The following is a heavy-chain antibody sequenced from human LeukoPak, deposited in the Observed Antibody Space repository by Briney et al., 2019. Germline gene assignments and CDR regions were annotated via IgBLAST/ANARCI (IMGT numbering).Heavy chain of an antibody. CDR2: IYYTGTT. J-gene: IGHJ4*02. D-gene: IGHD3-10*01. Sequence: PSETLSLTCTVSGGSISSSLYHWGWIRQSPGKNLEWLGSIYYTGTTHYNPSLKSRVTISVDTSKNQFSLKLTSMTAADTAVYYCARDSGGGSGSYYRYFDYWGQGTLVTVSS. CDR1: GGSISSSLYH. CDR3: ARDSGGGSGSYYRYFDY. V-gene: IGHV4-39*07.